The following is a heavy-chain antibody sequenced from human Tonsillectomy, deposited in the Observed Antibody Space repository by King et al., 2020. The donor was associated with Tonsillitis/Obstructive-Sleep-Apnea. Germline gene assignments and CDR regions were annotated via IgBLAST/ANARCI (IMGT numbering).Heavy chain of an antibody. CDR2: ITSSGSTR. V-gene: IGHV3-11*01. CDR1: GFTFSDYY. Sequence: QLVQSGGGLVKPGGSLRLSCAASGFTFSDYYMSWIRQAPGKGLEWVSYITSSGSTRYYADFVKGRFTMSRDNAKNSLYLQMHSLRAEDPAVYYCARVGDIVVVPAAIWFDPWGQGTLVTVSS. D-gene: IGHD2-2*01. J-gene: IGHJ5*02. CDR3: ARVGDIVVVPAAIWFDP.